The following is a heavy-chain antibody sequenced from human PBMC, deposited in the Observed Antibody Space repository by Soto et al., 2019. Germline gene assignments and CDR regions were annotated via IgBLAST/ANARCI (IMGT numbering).Heavy chain of an antibody. V-gene: IGHV4-34*01. D-gene: IGHD3-10*01. CDR3: ATYDRGNPNNNWFDP. CDR2: INHSGST. J-gene: IGHJ5*02. Sequence: QVQLQQWGAGLLKPSETLSLTCAVYGGSFSGYYWSWIRQPPGKALEWIGEINHSGSTNYNPSLKSRVTISVDTSKNQFSLKLSSVTAADTAVYYCATYDRGNPNNNWFDPWGQGTLVTVSS. CDR1: GGSFSGYY.